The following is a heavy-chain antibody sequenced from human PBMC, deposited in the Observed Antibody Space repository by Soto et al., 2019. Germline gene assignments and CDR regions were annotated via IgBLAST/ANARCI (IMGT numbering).Heavy chain of an antibody. Sequence: SEIQSLTWSVSGGSIGSGGYCWSCNRQHPGKGLEWIGYIYYSGSTYYNPSLKSRVTISVDTSKNQFSLKLSSVTAADTAVYYCARERQTRIGPYSSSRTGYYYYGMDVWGQGTTVTVSS. V-gene: IGHV4-31*02. CDR2: IYYSGST. CDR1: GGSIGSGGYC. J-gene: IGHJ6*02. D-gene: IGHD6-13*01. CDR3: ARERQTRIGPYSSSRTGYYYYGMDV.